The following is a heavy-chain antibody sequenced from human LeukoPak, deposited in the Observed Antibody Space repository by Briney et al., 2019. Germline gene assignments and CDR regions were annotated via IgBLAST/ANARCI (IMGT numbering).Heavy chain of an antibody. J-gene: IGHJ4*02. CDR2: ISSSGGST. D-gene: IGHD3-16*02. V-gene: IGHV3-23*01. CDR3: ARSLSSRFSGPRRPYYFDS. Sequence: GGSLRLSCAASGFTFSDYAMSWVRQAPGKGLQWVSGISSSGGSTYYVDSVKGRFTISTDNSKNTLYLQMNSLRAEDTAVYYCARSLSSRFSGPRRPYYFDSWGQGTLVTVSS. CDR1: GFTFSDYA.